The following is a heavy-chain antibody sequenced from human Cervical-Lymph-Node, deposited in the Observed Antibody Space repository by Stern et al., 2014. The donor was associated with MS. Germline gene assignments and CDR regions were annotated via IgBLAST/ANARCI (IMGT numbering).Heavy chain of an antibody. CDR3: TRGWSA. CDR1: GYTFTSDD. V-gene: IGHV1-8*01. D-gene: IGHD3-3*01. Sequence: VQLVQSGAEVKKPGASVKVSCKASGYTFTSDDINWVRQAPGQGLEWMGWMNPDSGDTGYAQKFRGKFTITRDLSISTAYMEMSGLKAEDTAMYYCTRGWSAWGQGTLVIVSS. J-gene: IGHJ4*02. CDR2: MNPDSGDT.